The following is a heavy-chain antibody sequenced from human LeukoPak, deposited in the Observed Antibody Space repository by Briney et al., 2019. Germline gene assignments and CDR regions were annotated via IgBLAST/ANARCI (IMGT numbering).Heavy chain of an antibody. CDR2: IYSGGRT. CDR3: ARDQLGGSCGSTRCYTSFNS. CDR1: GFTVRSNY. V-gene: IGHV3-53*01. Sequence: PGGSLRLSCAASGFTVRSNYMSWVRQAPGKGLEWVSIIYSGGRTYYADSVKGRFTISRDNSKDTLYLQMSSLRAEDTAVYYCARDQLGGSCGSTRCYTSFNSWGQGTLVTASS. D-gene: IGHD2-2*02. J-gene: IGHJ5*02.